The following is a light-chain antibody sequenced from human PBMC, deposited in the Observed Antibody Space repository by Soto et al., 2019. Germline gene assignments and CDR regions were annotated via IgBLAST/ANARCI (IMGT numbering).Light chain of an antibody. Sequence: DIQMTQSPSSLSASVGDRVTITCRASQSIDRYLNWYQQKPGKAPILLIYAASSLQSGVPSRFSGSGSGTDFTLTISSLQPEDCAIYFCQQANSFPITFGQGTRLEIK. CDR2: AAS. J-gene: IGKJ5*01. CDR1: QSIDRY. CDR3: QQANSFPIT. V-gene: IGKV1-39*01.